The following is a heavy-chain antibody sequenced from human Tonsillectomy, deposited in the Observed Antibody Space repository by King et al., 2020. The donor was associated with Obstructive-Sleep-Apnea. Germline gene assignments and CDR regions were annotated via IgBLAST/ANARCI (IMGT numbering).Heavy chain of an antibody. J-gene: IGHJ3*02. CDR3: ARDGYNFIPTNPYTSNRDAFAI. Sequence: QLQESGPGLVKPSETLSLTCTVSGGSISTSTYYWGWIRQPQGKGLEWIGSMHNTGRTYYNPSLRSRVTISVDTSKNQFSLKLSSVTAAETAVYYCARDGYNFIPTNPYTSNRDAFAIWGPGTMVIVSS. D-gene: IGHD5-24*01. V-gene: IGHV4-39*07. CDR2: MHNTGRT. CDR1: GGSISTSTYY.